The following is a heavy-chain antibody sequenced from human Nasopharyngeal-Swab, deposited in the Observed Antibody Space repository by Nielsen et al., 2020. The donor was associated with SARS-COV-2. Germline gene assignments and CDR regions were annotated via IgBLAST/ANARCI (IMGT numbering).Heavy chain of an antibody. CDR1: GGSISSSNW. Sequence: SETLSLTCAVSGGSISSSNWWSWVRQPPGKGLEWIGEIYHSGSTNYSPSLKSRVTISVDKSKNQFSLKLSSVTAADTAVYYCARDPDKETIFGVVNLYFDYWGQGTLVTVSS. J-gene: IGHJ4*02. V-gene: IGHV4-4*02. D-gene: IGHD3-3*01. CDR3: ARDPDKETIFGVVNLYFDY. CDR2: IYHSGST.